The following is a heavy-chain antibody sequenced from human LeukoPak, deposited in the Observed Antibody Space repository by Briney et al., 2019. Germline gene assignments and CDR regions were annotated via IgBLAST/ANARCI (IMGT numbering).Heavy chain of an antibody. J-gene: IGHJ6*03. CDR2: INPSGGST. D-gene: IGHD1-14*01. V-gene: IGHV1-46*01. CDR3: ASLVLRSYYYYMDV. CDR1: GYTFTSYY. Sequence: ASVKVSCKASGYTFTSYYMHWVRQAPGQGLEWMGIINPSGGSTSYAQKFQGRVTITTDESTSTAYMELSSLRSEDTAVYYCASLVLRSYYYYMDVWGKGTTVTVSS.